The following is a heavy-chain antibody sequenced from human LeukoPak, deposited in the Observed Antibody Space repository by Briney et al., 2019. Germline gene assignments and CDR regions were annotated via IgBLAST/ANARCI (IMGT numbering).Heavy chain of an antibody. D-gene: IGHD6-19*01. CDR2: INQDGSQK. V-gene: IGHV3-7*01. Sequence: GGSLRLSCAASGFTFSSYAMSWVRQAPGKGLEWVANINQDGSQKYYVDSVKGRFTISRDNAKNSLYLQMNSLRAEDTAVYYCARRLAVDWGQGTLVTVSS. CDR1: GFTFSSYA. J-gene: IGHJ4*02. CDR3: ARRLAVD.